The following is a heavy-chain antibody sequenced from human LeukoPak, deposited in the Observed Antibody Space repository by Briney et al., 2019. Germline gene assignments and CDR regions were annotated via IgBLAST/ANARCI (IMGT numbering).Heavy chain of an antibody. V-gene: IGHV4-34*01. J-gene: IGHJ3*02. CDR3: ARVGFEYPDAFDI. CDR2: INHSGST. Sequence: SETLSLTCAVYGGSFSGYYWSWIRQPPGKGLEWIGEINHSGSTNYNPSLESRVTISVDTSKNQFSLKLSSVTAADTAVYYCARVGFEYPDAFDIWGQGTMVTVSS. D-gene: IGHD2-2*02. CDR1: GGSFSGYY.